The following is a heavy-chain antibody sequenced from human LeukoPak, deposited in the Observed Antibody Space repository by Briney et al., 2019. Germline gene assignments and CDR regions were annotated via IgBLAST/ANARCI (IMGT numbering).Heavy chain of an antibody. Sequence: GASVKVSCKAPGHTFTSYGISWVRQAPGQGLEWMGRISAYNGNTNYAQKLQGRVTMTTDTSTSTAYMELRSLRSDDTAVYYCARIPGYCSSTSCSWVWAFDYWGQGTLVTVSS. CDR3: ARIPGYCSSTSCSWVWAFDY. D-gene: IGHD2-2*01. J-gene: IGHJ4*02. CDR1: GHTFTSYG. V-gene: IGHV1-18*01. CDR2: ISAYNGNT.